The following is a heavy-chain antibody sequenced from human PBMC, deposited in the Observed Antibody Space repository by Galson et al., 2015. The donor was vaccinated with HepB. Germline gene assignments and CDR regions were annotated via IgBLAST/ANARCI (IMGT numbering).Heavy chain of an antibody. CDR2: ISGSGGST. V-gene: IGHV3-23*01. CDR1: GFTFSSYA. CDR3: AKGLTGYYYDSSGYYGFDY. J-gene: IGHJ4*02. Sequence: SLRLSCAASGFTFSSYAMSWVRQAPGKGLEWVSAISGSGGSTYYADSVKGRFTISRDNSKNTLYLQMNSLRAEDTAVYYCAKGLTGYYYDSSGYYGFDYWGRGTLVTVSS. D-gene: IGHD3-22*01.